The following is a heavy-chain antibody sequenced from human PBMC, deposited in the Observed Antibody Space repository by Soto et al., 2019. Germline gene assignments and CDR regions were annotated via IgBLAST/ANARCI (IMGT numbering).Heavy chain of an antibody. Sequence: GVSLRLSCSASGFTFRGSPMSWVRQTPGKGLEWVSAISGSGGSTYYADSVKGRFTISRDNSKNTLYLQMNSLRAEDTAVYYCAKRRLGELPDAFDIWGQGKMVTVS. CDR1: GFTFRGSP. D-gene: IGHD3-16*01. CDR2: ISGSGGST. V-gene: IGHV3-23*01. J-gene: IGHJ3*02. CDR3: AKRRLGELPDAFDI.